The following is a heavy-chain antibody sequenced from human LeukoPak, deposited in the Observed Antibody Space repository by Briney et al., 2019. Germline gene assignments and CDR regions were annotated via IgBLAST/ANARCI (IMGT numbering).Heavy chain of an antibody. D-gene: IGHD4-23*01. Sequence: GRSLRRSCAASGFTFDDYAMHWVRKAPGKGLEWVSGISWNSGSIGYADSVKGRFTISRDNAKNSLYLQMNSLRAEDTALYYCANDYGGNWAFDYWGQGTLVTVSS. J-gene: IGHJ4*02. V-gene: IGHV3-9*01. CDR1: GFTFDDYA. CDR2: ISWNSGSI. CDR3: ANDYGGNWAFDY.